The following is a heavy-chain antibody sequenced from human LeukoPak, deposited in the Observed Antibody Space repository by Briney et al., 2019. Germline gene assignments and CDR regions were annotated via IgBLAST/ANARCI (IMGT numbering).Heavy chain of an antibody. CDR2: MNPNSGNT. D-gene: IGHD1-26*01. V-gene: IGHV1-8*01. CDR3: ARSVEPTYYYYYMDV. Sequence: ASVKVSCTASGYTFTSYDINWVRQATGQGLEWVGWMNPNSGNTDYAQKFQGRVTTTRNTSISTACMELSSLRSEDTAVYYCARSVEPTYYYYYMDVWGKGTTVTISS. CDR1: GYTFTSYD. J-gene: IGHJ6*03.